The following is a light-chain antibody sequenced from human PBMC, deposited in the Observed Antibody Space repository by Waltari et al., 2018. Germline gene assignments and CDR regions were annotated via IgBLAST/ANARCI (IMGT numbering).Light chain of an antibody. CDR3: QQSFRGAWE. CDR2: AAA. CDR1: DSVTSY. Sequence: DIHLTQSPSSLSASVGDTVTITCRASDSVTSYLNWYQQKSAKAPRLLIYAAASLESGVPSRFSGRGSETYFTLTITDLQPEDVATYFCQQSFRGAWEFGQGTRV. J-gene: IGKJ1*01. V-gene: IGKV1-39*01.